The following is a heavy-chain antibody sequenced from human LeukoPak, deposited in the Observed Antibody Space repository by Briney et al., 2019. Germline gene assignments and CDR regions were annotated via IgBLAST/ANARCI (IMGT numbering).Heavy chain of an antibody. CDR1: GDSISSISYY. V-gene: IGHV4-39*01. J-gene: IGHJ5*02. D-gene: IGHD6-13*01. Sequence: KPSETLSLTCNVSGDSISSISYYWGWIRQPPGKGLEWIGSMYYSGTTHYNPSLKSRVSISVDTSKNQFSLKLTSVTAADTAAYFCATSNSWHLFSHTWFDAWGQGLLVTVSS. CDR3: ATSNSWHLFSHTWFDA. CDR2: MYYSGTT.